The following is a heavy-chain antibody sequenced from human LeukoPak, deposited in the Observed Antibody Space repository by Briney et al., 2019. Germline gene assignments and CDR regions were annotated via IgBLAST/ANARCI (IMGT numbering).Heavy chain of an antibody. CDR3: ARGLEYSSSSPFDY. J-gene: IGHJ4*02. D-gene: IGHD6-6*01. Sequence: PSETLSLTCGVYGGSFSGYYWSWIRQPPGKGLEWIGEINHSGSTNYNPSLKSRVTISVDTSKNQFSLKLSSVTAADTAVYYCARGLEYSSSSPFDYWGQGTLVTVSS. CDR2: INHSGST. V-gene: IGHV4-34*01. CDR1: GGSFSGYY.